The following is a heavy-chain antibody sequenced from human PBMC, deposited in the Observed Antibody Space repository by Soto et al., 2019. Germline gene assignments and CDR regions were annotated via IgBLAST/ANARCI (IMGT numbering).Heavy chain of an antibody. V-gene: IGHV3-33*01. CDR2: IWYDGSNK. J-gene: IGHJ3*02. CDR3: ARDPEACSGGSCYLYPGGGDAFDI. D-gene: IGHD2-15*01. Sequence: GGSLRLSCAASGFTFSSYGMHWVRQAPGKGLEWVAVIWYDGSNKYYADSVKGRFTISRDNSKNTLYLQMNSLRAEDTAVYYCARDPEACSGGSCYLYPGGGDAFDIWGQGTMVTVSS. CDR1: GFTFSSYG.